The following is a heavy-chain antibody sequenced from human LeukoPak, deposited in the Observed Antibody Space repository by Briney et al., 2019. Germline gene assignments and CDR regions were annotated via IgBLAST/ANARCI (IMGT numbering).Heavy chain of an antibody. CDR1: GGSISSYY. V-gene: IGHV4-59*01. Sequence: PSETLSLTCTVSGGSISSYYWSWLRQPPGKGLECIGYIYYSGSTNYNPSLKSRVTISVDTSKNQFSLKLSSVTAADTAVYYCARVGIAVAGSLNFDYWGQGTLVTVSS. D-gene: IGHD6-19*01. CDR3: ARVGIAVAGSLNFDY. CDR2: IYYSGST. J-gene: IGHJ4*02.